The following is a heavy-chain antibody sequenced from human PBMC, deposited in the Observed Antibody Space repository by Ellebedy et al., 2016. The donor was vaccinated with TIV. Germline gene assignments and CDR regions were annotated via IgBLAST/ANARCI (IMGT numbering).Heavy chain of an antibody. CDR3: ARVLSADGSGSYSN. D-gene: IGHD3-10*01. CDR2: ISAYNGNT. J-gene: IGHJ4*02. CDR1: GYTFTSYG. V-gene: IGHV1-18*01. Sequence: ASVKVSCKASGYTFTSYGISWVRQAPGQGLEWMGWISAYNGNTNYAQKPQGRVTMTTDTSTSTAYMELRSLRSDDTAVYYCARVLSADGSGSYSNWGQGTLVTVSS.